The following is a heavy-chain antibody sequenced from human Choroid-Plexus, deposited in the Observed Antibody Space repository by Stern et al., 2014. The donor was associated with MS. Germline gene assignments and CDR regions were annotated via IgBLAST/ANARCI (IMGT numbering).Heavy chain of an antibody. CDR2: VSYDGSNK. Sequence: DQLVESVGGVVQPGRPLRLSCVASGFTFGSCAMHWVRQAPGKGLEWVAGVSYDGSNKYYADSVKGRFTISRDNSQNTLYMQISSLRPEDTAVYYCAKDRQYLTYFFDHWGQGSLVTVSS. D-gene: IGHD2/OR15-2a*01. CDR1: GFTFGSCA. CDR3: AKDRQYLTYFFDH. J-gene: IGHJ5*02. V-gene: IGHV3-30*18.